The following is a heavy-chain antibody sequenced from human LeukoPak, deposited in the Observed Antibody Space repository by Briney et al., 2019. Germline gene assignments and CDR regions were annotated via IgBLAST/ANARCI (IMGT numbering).Heavy chain of an antibody. Sequence: GGSLRLSCAASGFTVSSNYMSWVRQAPGKGLEWVSVIYSGGSTYYADSVKGRFTISRDNSKNTLYLQMNSLRAEDTAVYYCARDSNNETTYDYWGQGTLVTVSS. D-gene: IGHD1-7*01. J-gene: IGHJ4*02. CDR1: GFTVSSNY. CDR3: ARDSNNETTYDY. CDR2: IYSGGST. V-gene: IGHV3-66*01.